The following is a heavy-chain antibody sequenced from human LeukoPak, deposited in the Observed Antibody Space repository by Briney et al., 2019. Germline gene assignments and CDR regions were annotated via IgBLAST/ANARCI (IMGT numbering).Heavy chain of an antibody. CDR3: AKDIRGSVWNGALDY. V-gene: IGHV3-9*01. Sequence: GRSLTLSCAVSGFTFDDYAMHWVWQAPAKGLDLVSGISWNSGSIGYADSVKGRFTISRVNAKNSMYLQMSSLRAEDTALYYCAKDIRGSVWNGALDYWGQGELVTVSS. D-gene: IGHD6-19*01. CDR1: GFTFDDYA. CDR2: ISWNSGSI. J-gene: IGHJ4*02.